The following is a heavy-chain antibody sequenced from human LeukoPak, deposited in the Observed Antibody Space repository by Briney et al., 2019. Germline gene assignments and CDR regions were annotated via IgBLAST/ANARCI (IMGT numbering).Heavy chain of an antibody. Sequence: GESLKISCKGSGYSFTSYWIGWVRQMPGKGLAWMGIIYPGDSDTRYSPSFQGQVTISADKSISTAYLQWSSLKASDTAMYYCARLHRYYYDTHDAFDIWGQGTMVTVSS. J-gene: IGHJ3*02. V-gene: IGHV5-51*01. CDR1: GYSFTSYW. CDR3: ARLHRYYYDTHDAFDI. D-gene: IGHD3-22*01. CDR2: IYPGDSDT.